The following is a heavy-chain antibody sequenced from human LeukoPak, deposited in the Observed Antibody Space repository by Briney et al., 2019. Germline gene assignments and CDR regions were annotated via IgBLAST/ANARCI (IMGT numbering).Heavy chain of an antibody. CDR3: ARDMAAAGAVWFDP. V-gene: IGHV1-2*06. CDR1: GYTSTGYY. D-gene: IGHD6-13*01. CDR2: INPNSGGT. J-gene: IGHJ5*02. Sequence: ASVKVSCKASGYTSTGYYMHWVRQAPGQGLEWMGRINPNSGGTNYAQKFQGRVTMTRDTSISTAYMELSRLRSDDTAVYYCARDMAAAGAVWFDPWGQGTLVTVSS.